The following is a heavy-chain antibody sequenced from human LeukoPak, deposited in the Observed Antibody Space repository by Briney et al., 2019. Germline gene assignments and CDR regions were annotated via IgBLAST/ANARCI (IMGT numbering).Heavy chain of an antibody. CDR2: ISGSGGST. J-gene: IGHJ2*01. CDR3: ARDGLAAATLHWCFDL. D-gene: IGHD2-15*01. Sequence: QAGGSLRLSCAASGFTFSSYAVSWVRQAPGKGLEWVSAISGSGGSTYYADSVKGRFTISRDNSKNTLYLQMNSLRGKDTAVYYCARDGLAAATLHWCFDLWGRGTLVTVSS. V-gene: IGHV3-23*01. CDR1: GFTFSSYA.